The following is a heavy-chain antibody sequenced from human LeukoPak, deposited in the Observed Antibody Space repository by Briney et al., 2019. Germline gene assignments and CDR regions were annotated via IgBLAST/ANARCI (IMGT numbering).Heavy chain of an antibody. CDR3: ARGVGELLSYYYYYYMDV. CDR2: INHSGST. D-gene: IGHD3-10*01. Sequence: KASETLSLTCAVYGGSFSGYYWSWIRQPPGKGLEWIGEINHSGSTNYNPSLKSRVTISVDTSKNQFSLKLSSVTAADTAVYYCARGVGELLSYYYYYYMDVWGKGTTVTISS. CDR1: GGSFSGYY. J-gene: IGHJ6*03. V-gene: IGHV4-34*01.